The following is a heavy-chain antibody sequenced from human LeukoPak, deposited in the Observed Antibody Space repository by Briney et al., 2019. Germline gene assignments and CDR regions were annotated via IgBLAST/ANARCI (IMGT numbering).Heavy chain of an antibody. CDR1: GLTFGEDY. V-gene: IGHV3-11*06. CDR2: ISSSSSYT. Sequence: GGSLRLSCAAAGLTFGEDYMSWIRQAPGKGLEWVSYISSSSSYTNYADSVKGRFTISRDNAKNSLYLQMNSLRAEDTAVYYCARHAFPGPFDYWGQGTLVTVSS. CDR3: ARHAFPGPFDY. J-gene: IGHJ4*02. D-gene: IGHD3-3*02.